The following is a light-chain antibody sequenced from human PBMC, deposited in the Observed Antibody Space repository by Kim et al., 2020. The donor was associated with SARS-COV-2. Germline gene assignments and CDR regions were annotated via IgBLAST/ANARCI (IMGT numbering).Light chain of an antibody. CDR1: QSLSSSH. J-gene: IGKJ1*01. CDR2: GTS. CDR3: RRYSTSRT. V-gene: IGKV3-20*01. Sequence: DIVLTQSPATVSLSPGERATLSCRASQSLSSSHSAWHQQKPAHAPRLLSYGTSSRATGFPDRLSGSGSGTGFTLTISRLGPENLAVYYCRRYSTSRTFGQGTKVEI.